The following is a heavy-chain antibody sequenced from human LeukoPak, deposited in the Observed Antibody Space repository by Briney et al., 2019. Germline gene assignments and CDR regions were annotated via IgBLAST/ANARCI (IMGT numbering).Heavy chain of an antibody. D-gene: IGHD3-22*01. V-gene: IGHV3-30*18. CDR2: ISYDGSNK. J-gene: IGHJ4*02. CDR3: AKTDTMIVVDSFDY. CDR1: GFTFSNYG. Sequence: SGGSLRLSCAASGFTFSNYGMHWVRQAPGKGLEWVAVISYDGSNKYYADSVKGRFTISRDNSKNTLYLQMNSLRAEDTAVYYCAKTDTMIVVDSFDYWGQGTLVTVSS.